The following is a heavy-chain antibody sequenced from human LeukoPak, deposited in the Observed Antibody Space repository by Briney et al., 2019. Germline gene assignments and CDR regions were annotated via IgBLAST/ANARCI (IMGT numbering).Heavy chain of an antibody. J-gene: IGHJ4*02. CDR1: GFTFKNYG. CDR2: IWYDGSNK. CDR3: ATTVSYYFDY. D-gene: IGHD4-11*01. Sequence: PGGSLRLSCAASGFTFKNYGMHWVRQAPGKGLEWVGVIWYDGSNKQYGDSVKGRFTITRDNSKNTLSLQLNGLRAEDTAVYYCATTVSYYFDYWGQGTLVTVSS. V-gene: IGHV3-33*03.